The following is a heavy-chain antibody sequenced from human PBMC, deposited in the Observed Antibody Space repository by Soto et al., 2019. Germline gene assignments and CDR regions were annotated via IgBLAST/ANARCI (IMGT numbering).Heavy chain of an antibody. J-gene: IGHJ4*02. V-gene: IGHV1-69*12. CDR3: ARGREMGY. Sequence: QVQLVQSGAEVKKPGSSVKVSCKASGGTFSSYAFNWVRQAPGQGLEWMGGVIPIFGAANYAQNFQGRVTITADESTTTAYMDLSSLRSEDTAVYYCARGREMGYWGQGTLVIVYS. CDR1: GGTFSSYA. CDR2: VIPIFGAA.